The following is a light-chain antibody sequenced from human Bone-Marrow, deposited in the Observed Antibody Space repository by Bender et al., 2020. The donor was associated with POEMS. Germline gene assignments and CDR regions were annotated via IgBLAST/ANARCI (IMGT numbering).Light chain of an antibody. Sequence: QSALTQPASVSGSPGQSITISCTGTSSDVGSYNLVSWYQQHPGKAPKLMIYEGSKRPSGVSNRFSGSKSGNTASLTISGLQAEDEADYYCSSYTNYNTLIFGGRTKLTVL. CDR2: EGS. CDR1: SSDVGSYNL. V-gene: IGLV2-14*02. CDR3: SSYTNYNTLI. J-gene: IGLJ2*01.